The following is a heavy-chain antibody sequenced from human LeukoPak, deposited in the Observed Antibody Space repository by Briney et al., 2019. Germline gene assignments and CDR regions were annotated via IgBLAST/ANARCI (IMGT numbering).Heavy chain of an antibody. V-gene: IGHV3-23*01. D-gene: IGHD2-21*01. CDR1: GFTLSSYA. CDR2: ISVSGNT. CDR3: AKAPVTTCSGAYCYPFDY. J-gene: IGHJ4*02. Sequence: GGSLRLSCAASGFTLSSYAMSWVRQAPGKGLEWVSAISVSGNTYHADSVKGRFTISRDSSKNTLYLQMNRLGAEDAAVYYCAKAPVTTCSGAYCYPFDYWGQGTLVTVSS.